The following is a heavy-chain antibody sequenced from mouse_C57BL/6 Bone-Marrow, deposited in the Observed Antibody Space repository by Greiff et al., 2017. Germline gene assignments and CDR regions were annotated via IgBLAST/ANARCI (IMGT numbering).Heavy chain of an antibody. D-gene: IGHD1-1*01. J-gene: IGHJ2*01. V-gene: IGHV8-2*01. CDR1: ISLRTSGMGL. CDR3: LAPITTVPSYYFDY. CDR2: WNNDNY. Sequence: QVTLKESGPGILQPSQTLSLACTFSGISLRTSGMGLSWLRKPSGKALEWLASIWNNDNYYNPSLKSRLTISKETSNYQVFLKLTSVDTADSATYYGALAPITTVPSYYFDYWGQGTTLTVSS.